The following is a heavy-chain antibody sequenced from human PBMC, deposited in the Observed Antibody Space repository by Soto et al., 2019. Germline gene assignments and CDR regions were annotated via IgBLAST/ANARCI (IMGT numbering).Heavy chain of an antibody. CDR3: AAQGGLESRYFYALFA. CDR1: AGSVTSDPYY. J-gene: IGHJ5*02. V-gene: IGHV4-31*03. D-gene: IGHD2-15*01. CDR2: IYYTGST. Sequence: QVQLQQSGPGIVKPSETLALTCTVPAGSVTSDPYYWTWVRRRPGKGLEWIGYIYYTGSTYYSPSLRSRVSISRDTSKSQFSLRLTSVTAADTAVYYCAAQGGLESRYFYALFAWGQGTLVTVSS.